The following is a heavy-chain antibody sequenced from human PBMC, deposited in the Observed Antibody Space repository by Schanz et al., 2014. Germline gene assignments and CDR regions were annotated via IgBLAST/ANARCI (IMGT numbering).Heavy chain of an antibody. CDR3: VRAPHYGSGRHLDY. CDR2: INPTGGST. CDR1: GYSFTDYY. Sequence: QVQLVQSGAEVKKSGASVKVSCKASGYSFTDYYLHWVRQAPGQGLEWMGIINPTGGSTTYAEKFLGRVTMTSDTSTSTVYMELSRLRSEDMAVYYCVRAPHYGSGRHLDYWGQGTLVTVSS. J-gene: IGHJ4*02. D-gene: IGHD3-10*01. V-gene: IGHV1-46*03.